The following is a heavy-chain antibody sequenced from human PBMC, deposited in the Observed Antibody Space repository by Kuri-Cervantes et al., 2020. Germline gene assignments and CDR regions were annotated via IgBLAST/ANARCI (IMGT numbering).Heavy chain of an antibody. CDR1: GGSFRGYY. Sequence: SQTLSLTCAVYGGSFRGYYWSWIRQPPGKGLEWIGYIYYSGSTNYNPSLKSRVTISVDTSKNQFSLKLSSVTAADTAVYYCARETPSGRDGYNPEGYWGQGTLVTVLL. J-gene: IGHJ4*02. CDR3: ARETPSGRDGYNPEGY. V-gene: IGHV4-59*01. CDR2: IYYSGST. D-gene: IGHD5-24*01.